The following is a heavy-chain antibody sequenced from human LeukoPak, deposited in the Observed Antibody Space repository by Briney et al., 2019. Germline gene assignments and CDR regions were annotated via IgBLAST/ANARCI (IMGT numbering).Heavy chain of an antibody. D-gene: IGHD3-16*01. J-gene: IGHJ4*02. CDR2: IYTSGST. CDR3: TRGAGWLIDY. V-gene: IGHV4-4*07. Sequence: SETLSLTCTVSGGSISSYYWSWIRQPAGKGLEWIGRIYTSGSTNYNPSLKSRVTISADTSKNHFSLKLNSVTSADTAVYYCTRGAGWLIDYWGQGILVTVSS. CDR1: GGSISSYY.